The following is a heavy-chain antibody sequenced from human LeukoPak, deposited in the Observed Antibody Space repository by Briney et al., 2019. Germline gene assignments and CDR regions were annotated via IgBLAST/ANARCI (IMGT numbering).Heavy chain of an antibody. D-gene: IGHD4/OR15-4a*01. CDR2: IYYSGST. V-gene: IGHV4-59*01. CDR3: ARAPNDYKPVWLDP. J-gene: IGHJ5*02. Sequence: SETLSLTCTVSGGSISSYYWSWIRQPPGKGLEWIGYIYYSGSTNYNPPLKSRVTISVDTSKNQFSLRLSSVTAADTAVYYCARAPNDYKPVWLDPWGQGTLVTVSS. CDR1: GGSISSYY.